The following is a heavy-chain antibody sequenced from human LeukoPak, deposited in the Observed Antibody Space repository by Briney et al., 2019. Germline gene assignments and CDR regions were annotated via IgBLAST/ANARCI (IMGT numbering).Heavy chain of an antibody. CDR2: IYYSGST. CDR3: ARFLMVRGVIGYFDY. V-gene: IGHV4-59*01. Sequence: SGTLSLTCTVSGGSISSYYWSWIRQPPGKGLEWIGYIYYSGSTNYNPSLKSRVTISVDTSKNQFSLKLSSVTAADTAVYYCARFLMVRGVIGYFDYWGQGTLVTVSS. CDR1: GGSISSYY. J-gene: IGHJ4*02. D-gene: IGHD3-10*01.